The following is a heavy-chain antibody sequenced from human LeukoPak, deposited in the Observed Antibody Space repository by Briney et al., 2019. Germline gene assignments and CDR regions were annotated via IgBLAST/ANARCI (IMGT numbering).Heavy chain of an antibody. D-gene: IGHD2-2*01. Sequence: PGGSLRLSCAASGFTFSSYGMHWVRQAPGKGLEWVAFIRYDGSNKYYADSVKGRFTISRDNSKNTLYLQMNSLRAEDTAVYYCAKAGWGYCSSTSCYHWFDPWGQGTLVTVSS. V-gene: IGHV3-30*02. CDR3: AKAGWGYCSSTSCYHWFDP. CDR2: IRYDGSNK. J-gene: IGHJ5*02. CDR1: GFTFSSYG.